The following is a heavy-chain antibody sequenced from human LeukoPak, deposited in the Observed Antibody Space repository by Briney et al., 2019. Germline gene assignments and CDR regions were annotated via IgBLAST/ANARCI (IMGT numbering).Heavy chain of an antibody. Sequence: GGSLRLSCAASGFTYTNYWVRWFRQAPGQGLEWVASIKQDGSERYYVDSVKGRFTTSRDNAKNSLFLQLSSLRVEDTAVYYCARGSMHVYHLYTDYWGQGTLVTVSS. D-gene: IGHD3-16*01. V-gene: IGHV3-7*01. CDR1: GFTYTNYW. CDR3: ARGSMHVYHLYTDY. J-gene: IGHJ4*02. CDR2: IKQDGSER.